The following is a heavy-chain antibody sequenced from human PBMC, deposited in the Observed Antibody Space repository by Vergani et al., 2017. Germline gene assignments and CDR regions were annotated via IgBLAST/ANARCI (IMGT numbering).Heavy chain of an antibody. V-gene: IGHV3-33*01. CDR2: TWYDGNNK. CDR1: GFTFNQYG. J-gene: IGHJ5*01. D-gene: IGHD1-1*01. Sequence: QVQLVESGGGVVQPGRSLRLSCAASGFTFNQYGMHWVRQAPGKGLEWVAVTWYDGNNKQYADSVKGRFTISRDNSKSTMYLQMNSLRDEDTGVYYCARWGNEKRLDSWGQGTLVTVSS. CDR3: ARWGNEKRLDS.